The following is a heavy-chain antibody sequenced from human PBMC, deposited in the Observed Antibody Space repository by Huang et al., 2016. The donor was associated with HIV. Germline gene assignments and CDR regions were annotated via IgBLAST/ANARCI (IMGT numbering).Heavy chain of an antibody. J-gene: IGHJ3*02. D-gene: IGHD3-22*01. Sequence: QVQLVESGGGVVQPGGSLRLSCAASGFTFSSYGMHWVRQAPGKGLEWVAVIRYYGSNKYYADAVKGRFTISRDNSKNTLYLQMNSLRAEDTAVYYCAKTYYYDSSGYEDAFDIWGQGTMVTVSS. CDR1: GFTFSSYG. CDR2: IRYYGSNK. V-gene: IGHV3-30*02. CDR3: AKTYYYDSSGYEDAFDI.